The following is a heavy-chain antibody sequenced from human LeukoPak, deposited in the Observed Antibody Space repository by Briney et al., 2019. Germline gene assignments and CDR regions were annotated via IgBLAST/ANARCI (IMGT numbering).Heavy chain of an antibody. Sequence: GASVKVSCKASGYTFTGYYMHRVRQAPGQGLEWMGWINPNSGGTNYAQKFQGRVTMTRDTSISTAYMELSRLRSDDTAVYYCARSGCSSTSCYDYFDYWGQGTLVTVSS. V-gene: IGHV1-2*02. CDR1: GYTFTGYY. CDR3: ARSGCSSTSCYDYFDY. D-gene: IGHD2-2*01. CDR2: INPNSGGT. J-gene: IGHJ4*02.